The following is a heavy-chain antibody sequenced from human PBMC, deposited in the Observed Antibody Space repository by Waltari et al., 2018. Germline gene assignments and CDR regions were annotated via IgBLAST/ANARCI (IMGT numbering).Heavy chain of an antibody. CDR3: ARGYGSGGAFDI. Sequence: EVQLLESGGGLVQPGGSLRLSCAASGFTFSSYAMSWFRQAPGKGLEWVSAISGSGGSTYYADSVKGRFTISRDNSKNTLYLQMNSLRAEDTAVYYCARGYGSGGAFDIWGQGTMVTVSS. V-gene: IGHV3-23*01. CDR2: ISGSGGST. J-gene: IGHJ3*02. CDR1: GFTFSSYA. D-gene: IGHD3-10*01.